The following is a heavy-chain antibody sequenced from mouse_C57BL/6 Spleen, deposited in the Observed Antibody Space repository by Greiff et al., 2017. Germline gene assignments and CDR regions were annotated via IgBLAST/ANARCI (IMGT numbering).Heavy chain of an antibody. CDR2: ISDGGSYT. V-gene: IGHV5-4*01. Sequence: EVKLVESGGGLVKPGGSLKLSCAASGFTFSSYAMSWVRQTPEKRLEWVATISDGGSYTYYPDNVKGRFTISRDNAKNNLYLQMSHLKSEDTAMYYCARDTSLRYFEVWGTGTTVTVSS. CDR3: ARDTSLRYFEV. CDR1: GFTFSSYA. D-gene: IGHD6-2*01. J-gene: IGHJ1*03.